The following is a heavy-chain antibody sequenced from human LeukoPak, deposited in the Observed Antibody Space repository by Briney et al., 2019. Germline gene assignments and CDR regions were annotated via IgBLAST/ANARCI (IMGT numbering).Heavy chain of an antibody. CDR2: INHSGST. CDR1: GGSFSGYY. CDR3: ARHFPSDDNHYAFDI. D-gene: IGHD1-14*01. Sequence: SETLSLTCVVYGGSFSGYYWSWIRQPPGKGLEWIGEINHSGSTNYNPSLKSRVTISVDTSKNQFSLKLSSVTAADTAVYYCARHFPSDDNHYAFDIWGQGTMVTVSS. V-gene: IGHV4-34*01. J-gene: IGHJ3*02.